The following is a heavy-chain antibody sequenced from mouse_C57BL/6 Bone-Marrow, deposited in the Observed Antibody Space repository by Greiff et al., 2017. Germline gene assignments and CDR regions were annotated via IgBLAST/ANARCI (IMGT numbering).Heavy chain of an antibody. V-gene: IGHV4-1*01. CDR1: GIDFSRYW. J-gene: IGHJ3*01. CDR3: ARLDSSGYAWFAY. D-gene: IGHD3-2*02. CDR2: INPDCSTI. Sequence: EVKLLESGGGLVQPGGSLKLSCAASGIDFSRYWMSWVRRAPGKGLEWIGEINPDCSTINYAPSLKDKFIITRDKAKNTLYLQMRKVRSEYTALYYCARLDSSGYAWFAYWGQGTLVTVSA.